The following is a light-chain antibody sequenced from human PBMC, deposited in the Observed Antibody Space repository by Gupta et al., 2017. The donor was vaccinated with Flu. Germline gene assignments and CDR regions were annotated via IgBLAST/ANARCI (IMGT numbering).Light chain of an antibody. Sequence: VKCYQQIPGKPTTRLVSDATRLHVGVPSRFSCSGSGTDFTLTIDNLHPDDFATYFCQQASGIPSSFGPGTRVEI. CDR2: DAT. CDR3: QQASGIPSS. J-gene: IGKJ1*01. V-gene: IGKV1-39*01.